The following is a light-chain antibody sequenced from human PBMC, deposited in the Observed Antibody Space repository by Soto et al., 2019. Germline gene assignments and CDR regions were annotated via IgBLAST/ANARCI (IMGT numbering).Light chain of an antibody. J-gene: IGKJ2*01. CDR3: QQYGGSPPYT. Sequence: EIVLTQSPGTLSLSPGERATLSCRASQSVSSNSFAWYQQKPGQAPRLLIYGTSSRATGIPDRFSGSGSGTEFTITITRLDPDDFAVYYCQQYGGSPPYTFGQGNKLEIK. V-gene: IGKV3-20*01. CDR2: GTS. CDR1: QSVSSNS.